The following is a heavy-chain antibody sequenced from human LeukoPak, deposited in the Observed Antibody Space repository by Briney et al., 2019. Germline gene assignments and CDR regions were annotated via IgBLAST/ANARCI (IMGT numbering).Heavy chain of an antibody. CDR3: GADSMPRGVFSYAFDI. CDR2: IFVGSGDT. CDR1: GFTFTSSA. Sequence: SVKVSCKASGFTFTSSAVQWVRQARGQRLEWIGWIFVGSGDTNSAQKFQERVTITRDMSTRTAYMELSSLRSEDTAVYYCGADSMPRGVFSYAFDIWGQGTMVTVSS. D-gene: IGHD3-10*01. V-gene: IGHV1-58*01. J-gene: IGHJ3*02.